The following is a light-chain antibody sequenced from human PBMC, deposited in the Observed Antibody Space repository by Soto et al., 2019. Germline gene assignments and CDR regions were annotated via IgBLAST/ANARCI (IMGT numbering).Light chain of an antibody. CDR1: SSDVGGYNY. CDR3: GSYRRSSALYV. CDR2: EVT. Sequence: QSALTQPASVSGSPGQSITISCTGTSSDVGGYNYVSWYQHHPGKVPKLIIYEVTNRPSGVSIRFSGSKSGNTASLTISGLQAEDEADYYCGSYRRSSALYVFGSGTKRTVL. J-gene: IGLJ1*01. V-gene: IGLV2-14*01.